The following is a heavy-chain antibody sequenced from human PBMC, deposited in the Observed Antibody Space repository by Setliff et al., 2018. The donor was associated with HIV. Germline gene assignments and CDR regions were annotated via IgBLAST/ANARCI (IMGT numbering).Heavy chain of an antibody. CDR3: ARDGGSSGWYFVLGYSDY. CDR1: GGSVSNDSYY. D-gene: IGHD6-19*01. J-gene: IGHJ4*02. Sequence: PSETLSLTCTVSGGSVSNDSYYWSWIRLPPGRGLEWIGYIFYSGSTNYNPSLKSRVTISVDTSKNQFSLKLNSVTAADTAMYYCARDGGSSGWYFVLGYSDYWGPGTLVTVSS. CDR2: IFYSGST. V-gene: IGHV4-61*01.